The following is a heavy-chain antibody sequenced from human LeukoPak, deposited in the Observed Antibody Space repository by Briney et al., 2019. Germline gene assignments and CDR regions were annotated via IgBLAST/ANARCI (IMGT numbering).Heavy chain of an antibody. D-gene: IGHD1-26*01. CDR2: ISSSSSYI. Sequence: GGSLRLSCAASGFTFSSYSMSWVRQAPGKGLEWVSSISSSSSYIYYADSVKGRFTISRDNAKNSLYLQMNSLRAEDTAVYYCARVRKWEQTSAFDPWGQGALVTVSS. CDR3: ARVRKWEQTSAFDP. CDR1: GFTFSSYS. J-gene: IGHJ5*02. V-gene: IGHV3-21*01.